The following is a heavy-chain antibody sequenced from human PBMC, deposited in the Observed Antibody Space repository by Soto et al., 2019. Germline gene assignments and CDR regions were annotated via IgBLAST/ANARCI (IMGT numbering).Heavy chain of an antibody. V-gene: IGHV6-1*01. Sequence: RSQTLSLTCAISGDRVSSNSATWGWIRQSPSRGLEWLGRTYYRSQWHHDYAEPVKSRITSNPDTSKNQFSLQLNSVTPEDTAVYYCARERGFLSEAFDIWGRGTMVTVSS. CDR1: GDRVSSNSAT. CDR3: ARERGFLSEAFDI. J-gene: IGHJ3*02. CDR2: TYYRSQWHH.